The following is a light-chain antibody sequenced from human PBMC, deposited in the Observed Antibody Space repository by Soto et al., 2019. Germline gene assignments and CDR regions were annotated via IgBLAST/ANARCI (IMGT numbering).Light chain of an antibody. CDR3: NSYTSSSTYV. CDR1: SSDVGGYNY. V-gene: IGLV2-14*03. Sequence: QSALTQPASVSGSPGQSITISCTGTSSDVGGYNYVSSYQQHPGKAPKLMIYDVGNRPSGVSNRFSGSKSGNTASLTISGLQAEDEADYYCNSYTSSSTYVFGTGTKLTVL. CDR2: DVG. J-gene: IGLJ1*01.